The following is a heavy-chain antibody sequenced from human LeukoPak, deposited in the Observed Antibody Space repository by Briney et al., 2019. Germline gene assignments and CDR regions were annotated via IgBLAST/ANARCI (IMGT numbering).Heavy chain of an antibody. Sequence: SETLSLTCAVYGGSFSGHYWNWIRQPPGKGLQWIGEINHSGVTSYHSSLKSRVTISVDTSKKQFSLKLNSVTAADTAVYYCARGPSVDYWGQGTLVTVSS. CDR1: GGSFSGHY. CDR2: INHSGVT. V-gene: IGHV4-34*01. CDR3: ARGPSVDY. J-gene: IGHJ4*02.